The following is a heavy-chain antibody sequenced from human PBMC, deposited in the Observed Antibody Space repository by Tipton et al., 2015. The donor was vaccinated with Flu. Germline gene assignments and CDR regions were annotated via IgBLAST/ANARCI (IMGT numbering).Heavy chain of an antibody. J-gene: IGHJ4*02. D-gene: IGHD5-18*01. CDR3: ARVRGYSYGSFDY. Sequence: TLSLTCTVSGGSISSYYWSWIRQPPGKGLEWIGYIYYSGSTNYNPSLKSRVTISVDTSKNQFSLKLSSVTAADTAVYYCARVRGYSYGSFDYWGQGTLVTVSS. CDR1: GGSISSYY. V-gene: IGHV4-59*08. CDR2: IYYSGST.